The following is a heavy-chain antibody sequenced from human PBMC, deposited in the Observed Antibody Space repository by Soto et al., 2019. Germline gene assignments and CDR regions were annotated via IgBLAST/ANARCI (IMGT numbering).Heavy chain of an antibody. CDR3: AAYSGTPIHASDRKRAFDY. CDR1: GFLFNDYN. D-gene: IGHD1-7*01. CDR2: IGTSGSDS. Sequence: QVQPVESGGGLVKPGESLRLSCVASGFLFNDYNMNLVRQAPGKGLEWVSYIGTSGSDSTYADSVKGRFTIFRDNGKNSLYPPLNRPRAQDPAVYYCAAYSGTPIHASDRKRAFDYWGQGPLVTVSS. J-gene: IGHJ4*02. V-gene: IGHV3-11*05.